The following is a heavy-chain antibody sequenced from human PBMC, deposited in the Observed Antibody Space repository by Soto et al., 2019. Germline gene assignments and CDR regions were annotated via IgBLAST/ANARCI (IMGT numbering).Heavy chain of an antibody. V-gene: IGHV3-21*03. Sequence: PGGSLRLSCAASGFTFSSYSMNWVRQAPGKGLEWVSSISSSSSYIYYADSVKGRFTISRDNAKNSLYLQMNSLKTEDTAVYYSTTDLYYDSSGYYGVLLAYWGQGTLVTVSS. J-gene: IGHJ4*02. CDR3: TTDLYYDSSGYYGVLLAY. CDR1: GFTFSSYS. CDR2: ISSSSSYI. D-gene: IGHD3-22*01.